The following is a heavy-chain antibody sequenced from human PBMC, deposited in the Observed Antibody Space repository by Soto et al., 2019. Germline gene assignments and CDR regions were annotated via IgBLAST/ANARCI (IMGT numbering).Heavy chain of an antibody. Sequence: SETLSITCTVSGGSINSGDYHWRWIRQHPGKGLECIGYNYYSGITYYNPSLKSRVTISLDTSKNQFSLKLSSVTAADTAVYYCARGSSIAGLYYGMDVWGQGTTVT. CDR1: GGSINSGDYH. V-gene: IGHV4-31*03. CDR3: ARGSSIAGLYYGMDV. J-gene: IGHJ6*02. D-gene: IGHD6-6*01. CDR2: NYYSGIT.